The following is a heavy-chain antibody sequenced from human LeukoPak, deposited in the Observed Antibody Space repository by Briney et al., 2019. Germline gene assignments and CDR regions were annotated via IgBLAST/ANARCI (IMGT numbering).Heavy chain of an antibody. D-gene: IGHD1-26*01. CDR1: GFTFSDSS. CDR3: TRDSGTYNWLDP. Sequence: PGGSLRLSCAASGFTFSDSSIHWVRQASGKGLEWIGLMEKELNGYATAHAASVRGRFTISRDDSQNTAYLQMDSLKTEDTALYYCTRDSGTYNWLDPWGQGTLVTVSS. CDR2: MEKELNGYAT. V-gene: IGHV3-73*01. J-gene: IGHJ5*02.